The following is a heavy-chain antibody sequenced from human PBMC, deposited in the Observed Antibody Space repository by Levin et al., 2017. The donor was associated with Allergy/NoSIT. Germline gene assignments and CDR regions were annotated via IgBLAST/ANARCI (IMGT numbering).Heavy chain of an antibody. V-gene: IGHV3-74*01. CDR2: IKSDGRST. CDR3: ARDGGAGTPFDY. D-gene: IGHD1-1*01. J-gene: IGHJ4*02. CDR1: GFTFSSYW. Sequence: GGSLRLSCAASGFTFSSYWMHWVRQAPGKGLVWVSLIKSDGRSTAYADSVKGRFTISRDNAKNTLYLQLNSPRAEDTAVYYCARDGGAGTPFDYWGQGALVTVSS.